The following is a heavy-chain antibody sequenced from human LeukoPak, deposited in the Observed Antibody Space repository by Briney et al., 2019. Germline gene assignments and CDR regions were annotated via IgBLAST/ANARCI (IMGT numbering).Heavy chain of an antibody. CDR2: ISDSGGTT. CDR1: GFTFSSYG. CDR3: AKDRLGALLYFDS. Sequence: PGGSLRLSCAASGFTFSSYGMSWVRQAPGKGLEWVSAISDSGGTTYYADSVKGRFTISRDNSMNTLYLQMNSLRAEDTAVYSCAKDRLGALLYFDSWGQGTLVTVSS. V-gene: IGHV3-23*01. D-gene: IGHD1-26*01. J-gene: IGHJ4*02.